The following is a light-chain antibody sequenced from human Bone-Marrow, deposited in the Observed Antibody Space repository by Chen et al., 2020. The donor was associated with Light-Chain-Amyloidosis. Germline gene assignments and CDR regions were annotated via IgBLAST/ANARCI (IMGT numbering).Light chain of an antibody. J-gene: IGLJ3*02. CDR1: SSDVGGYNY. V-gene: IGLV2-14*01. Sequence: SALTQPASGSGSPGQSITISCPGTSSDVGGYNYVSWYKQHPGKAPKLMIYEVSNRPSGVSNRFSGSKSGNTASLTISGLQAEDEADYYCSSYTSSSTRVFGGGTKLTVL. CDR2: EVS. CDR3: SSYTSSSTRV.